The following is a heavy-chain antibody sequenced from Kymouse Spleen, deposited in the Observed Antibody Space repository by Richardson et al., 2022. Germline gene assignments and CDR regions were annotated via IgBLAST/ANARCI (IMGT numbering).Heavy chain of an antibody. J-gene: IGHJ6*02. CDR3: AKEEQLVYYYYGMDV. V-gene: IGHV3-30*18. CDR1: GFTFSSYG. Sequence: QVQLVESGGGVVQPGRSLRLSCAASGFTFSSYGMHWVRQAPGKGLEWVAVISYDGSNKYYADSVKGRFTISRDNSKNTLYLQMNSLRAEDTAVYYCAKEEQLVYYYYGMDVWGQGTTVTVSS. CDR2: ISYDGSNK. D-gene: IGHD6-6*01.